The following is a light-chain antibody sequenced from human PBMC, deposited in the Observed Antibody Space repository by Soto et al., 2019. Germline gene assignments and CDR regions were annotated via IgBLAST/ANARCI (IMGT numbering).Light chain of an antibody. CDR2: AAS. V-gene: IGKV3-20*01. Sequence: SVLTQSPGTLSLSPGERATLSCRASQSISSSYLAWYQQKPGQAPRLLIYAASSRATGIPDRFSGSGSETDFTLTISRLEPEDFAVYYCQRYGSSPLTFGGGTKVEIK. J-gene: IGKJ4*01. CDR3: QRYGSSPLT. CDR1: QSISSSY.